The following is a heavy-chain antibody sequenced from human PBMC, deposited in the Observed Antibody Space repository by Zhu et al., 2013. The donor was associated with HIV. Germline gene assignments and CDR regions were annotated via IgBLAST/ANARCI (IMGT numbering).Heavy chain of an antibody. CDR3: ARDHNSGYYSYFDY. CDR1: EXLQSTMV. V-gene: IGHV1-69*01. D-gene: IGHD3-22*01. J-gene: IGHJ4*02. Sequence: SGARGRRRPGSSGRRSPARLSEXLQSTMVSTGCDRPLDKGLEWNGGIIPIFDTANYAQKFQGRVTITADESTSTAYMELSSLRSEDTAVYYCARDHNSGYYSYFDYWGQGTLVTVSS. CDR2: IIPIFDTA.